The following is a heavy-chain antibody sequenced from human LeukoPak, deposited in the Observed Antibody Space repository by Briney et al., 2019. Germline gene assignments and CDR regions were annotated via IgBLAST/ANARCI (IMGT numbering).Heavy chain of an antibody. CDR1: EFPFSSYA. D-gene: IGHD5-24*01. V-gene: IGHV3-23*01. CDR3: ATPLRRDGYKMFDY. CDR2: ISGSGGST. J-gene: IGHJ4*02. Sequence: GGSLSLSWPASEFPFSSYAISWFRQAPGRGLEWVPAISGSGGSTYYADSVKGRFTISRDNSKNTLYLQMNSLRAEDTAVYYCATPLRRDGYKMFDYWGQGTLVTVSS.